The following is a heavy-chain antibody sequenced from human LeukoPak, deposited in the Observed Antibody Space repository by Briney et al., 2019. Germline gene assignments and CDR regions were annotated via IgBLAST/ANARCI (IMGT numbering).Heavy chain of an antibody. Sequence: PSETLSLTCTVSGGSISSYYWSWIRQPPGKGLEWIGYIYYSGSTNYNPSLKSRVTISVDTSKNQFSLKLSSVTAADTAVYYCARTVIVVVPAATYGVWGQGTMVTVSS. V-gene: IGHV4-59*01. CDR2: IYYSGST. D-gene: IGHD2-2*01. J-gene: IGHJ3*01. CDR1: GGSISSYY. CDR3: ARTVIVVVPAATYGV.